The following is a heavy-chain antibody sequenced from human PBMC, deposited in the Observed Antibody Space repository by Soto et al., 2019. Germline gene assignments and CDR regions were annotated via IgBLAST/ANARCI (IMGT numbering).Heavy chain of an antibody. Sequence: PGGSLRLSCAASAFTFSSYAMSWVRQAPGKGLEWVSSISGSGGSKYYADSVKGRFTISRDNSKNTLYMKMTSLRAEDTAVYYCAKDPGSGWSYYFDYWGQGALVTVSS. V-gene: IGHV3-23*01. CDR1: AFTFSSYA. D-gene: IGHD6-19*01. CDR2: ISGSGGSK. CDR3: AKDPGSGWSYYFDY. J-gene: IGHJ4*02.